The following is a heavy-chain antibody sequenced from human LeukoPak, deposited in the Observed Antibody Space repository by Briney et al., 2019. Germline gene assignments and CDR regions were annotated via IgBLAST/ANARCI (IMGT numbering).Heavy chain of an antibody. J-gene: IGHJ3*01. V-gene: IGHV1-2*04. CDR2: INPNSGGT. CDR3: ARDWGYTAPEFAAFDL. D-gene: IGHD3-16*01. CDR1: GYTFTGYY. Sequence: AGVNVSCKASGYTFTGYYMHWVRQAPGRGLEWMGWINPNSGGTNYAQKFQGWVTMTRDTSISTAYMELSRLRSDDTAVYYCARDWGYTAPEFAAFDLWGQGTMVTVSS.